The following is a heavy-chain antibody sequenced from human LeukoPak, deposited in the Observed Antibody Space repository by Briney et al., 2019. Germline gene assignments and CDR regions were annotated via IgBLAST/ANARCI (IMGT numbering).Heavy chain of an antibody. Sequence: GGTLRLSCAASGFTFSSYGMNWVRQSPGKGLEWVSVIYSGGTAYYADSVKGRFTISRDNSKNTLSLQMNSVRAEDTAVYYCAMNSMVRGVMIMDVWGKGTTVAISS. CDR2: IYSGGTA. D-gene: IGHD3-10*01. CDR3: AMNSMVRGVMIMDV. J-gene: IGHJ6*03. CDR1: GFTFSSYG. V-gene: IGHV3-66*01.